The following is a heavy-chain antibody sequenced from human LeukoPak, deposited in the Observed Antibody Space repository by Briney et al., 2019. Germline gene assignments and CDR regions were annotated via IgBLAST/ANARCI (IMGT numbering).Heavy chain of an antibody. CDR1: GVSISSSNSY. CDR3: ARPRGASMRHYFDY. J-gene: IGHJ4*02. D-gene: IGHD4/OR15-4a*01. V-gene: IGHV4-39*01. Sequence: SETLSLTCTVSGVSISSSNSYWGWIRQPPGKGLEWIGSIYYSGNTYYNASLKSQVSISIDTSKNQFSLRLTSVTAADTAVYYCARPRGASMRHYFDYWGQGTLVTVSS. CDR2: IYYSGNT.